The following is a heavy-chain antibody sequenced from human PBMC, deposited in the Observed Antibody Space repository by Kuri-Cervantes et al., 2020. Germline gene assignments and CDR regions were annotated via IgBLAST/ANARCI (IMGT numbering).Heavy chain of an antibody. V-gene: IGHV4-59*12. CDR3: ARDEVQGVDY. Sequence: SETLSLTCTVSGGSISSYYWSWIRQPPGKGLEWIGYIYYSGSTNYNPSLKSRVTISVDTSKNQFSLKLSSVTAADTAVYYCARDEVQGVDYWGQGTLVTVSS. CDR2: IYYSGST. D-gene: IGHD1-26*01. CDR1: GGSISSYY. J-gene: IGHJ4*02.